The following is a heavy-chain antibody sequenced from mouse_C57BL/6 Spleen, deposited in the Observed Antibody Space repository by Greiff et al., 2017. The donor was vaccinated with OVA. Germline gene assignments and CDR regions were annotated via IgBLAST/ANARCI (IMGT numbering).Heavy chain of an antibody. CDR3: TGVGEGCCFDY. CDR1: GFTFSSYA. J-gene: IGHJ2*01. Sequence: EVHLVESGEGLVKPGGSLKLSCAASGFTFSSYAMSWVRQTPEKRLEWVAYISSGGDYIYYVDTVKGRFIISRDHARNTLYLQMSSLKSEETAMYYSTGVGEGCCFDYWGQGTTLTVSS. V-gene: IGHV5-9-1*02. CDR2: ISSGGDYI.